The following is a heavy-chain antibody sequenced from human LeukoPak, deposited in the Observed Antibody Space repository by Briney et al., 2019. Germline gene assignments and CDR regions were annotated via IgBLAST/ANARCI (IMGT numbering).Heavy chain of an antibody. CDR1: GFTFSSYS. CDR3: TSHIVGATTGWFDP. J-gene: IGHJ5*02. V-gene: IGHV3-21*01. Sequence: GGSLRLSCAASGFTFSSYSMNWVRQAPGKGLEWVSSISSSSSYIYYADSVKGRFTISRDNAKNSLYLQMNSLRAEDTAVYYCTSHIVGATTGWFDPWGQGTLVTVSS. CDR2: ISSSSSYI. D-gene: IGHD1-26*01.